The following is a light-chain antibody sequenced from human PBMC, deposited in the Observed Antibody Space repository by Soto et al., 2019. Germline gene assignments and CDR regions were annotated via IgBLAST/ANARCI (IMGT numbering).Light chain of an antibody. CDR3: TSYTSSSTPYV. Sequence: QSVLTQPASVSGSPGQSITISCAGTSSDVGGYTYVSWYQQHPGKAPKLMIYDVSNRPSGVSNRFSGSKSGNTASLTISGLRAEDEADYYCTSYTSSSTPYVFGGGTKLTVL. CDR2: DVS. V-gene: IGLV2-14*01. J-gene: IGLJ1*01. CDR1: SSDVGGYTY.